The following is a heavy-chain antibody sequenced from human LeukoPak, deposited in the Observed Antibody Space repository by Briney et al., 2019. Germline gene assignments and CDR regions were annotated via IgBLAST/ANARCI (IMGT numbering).Heavy chain of an antibody. CDR1: GGSISSGGYY. CDR3: ARGDDSSGYMDY. Sequence: SSQTLSLTCTVSGGSISSGGYYWSWIRQHPGKGLEWIGYIYYSGSTYYNPSLKSRVTISVDTSKNQFSLKLSPVTAADTAVYYCARGDDSSGYMDYWGQGTLVTVSS. D-gene: IGHD3-22*01. J-gene: IGHJ4*02. CDR2: IYYSGST. V-gene: IGHV4-31*03.